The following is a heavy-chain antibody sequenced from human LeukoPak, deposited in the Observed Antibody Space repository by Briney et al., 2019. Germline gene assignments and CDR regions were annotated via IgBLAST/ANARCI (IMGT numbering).Heavy chain of an antibody. V-gene: IGHV3-30-3*01. J-gene: IGHJ3*02. CDR2: ISYDGSKK. D-gene: IGHD4/OR15-4a*01. Sequence: GGSLRLSCAASGFTFSSYAMHWVRQAPGKGLEWVAVISYDGSKKYYADSVKGRFTISRDNSKNTLYLQMNSLRAEDTAVYYCARLGADDAFDIWGQGTMVTVSS. CDR1: GFTFSSYA. CDR3: ARLGADDAFDI.